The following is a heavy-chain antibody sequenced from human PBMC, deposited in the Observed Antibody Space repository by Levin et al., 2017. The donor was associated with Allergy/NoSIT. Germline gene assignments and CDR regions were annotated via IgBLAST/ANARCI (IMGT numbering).Heavy chain of an antibody. CDR3: ARDPYYYDSSGYPNDY. Sequence: GGSLRLSCAASGFTVSSNYMSWVRQAPGKGLEWVSVIYSGGSTYYADSVKGRFTISRDNSKNTLYLQMNSLRAEDTAVYYCARDPYYYDSSGYPNDYWGQGTLVTVSS. CDR2: IYSGGST. J-gene: IGHJ4*02. D-gene: IGHD3-22*01. V-gene: IGHV3-66*01. CDR1: GFTVSSNY.